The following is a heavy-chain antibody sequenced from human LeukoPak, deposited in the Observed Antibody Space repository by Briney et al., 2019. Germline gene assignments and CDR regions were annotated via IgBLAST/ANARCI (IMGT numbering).Heavy chain of an antibody. CDR1: GGSISSSSYY. CDR2: IYYSGST. D-gene: IGHD6-13*01. Sequence: SETLSLTCTVSGGSISSSSYYWGWIRQPPGKGLGWIGSIYYSGSTYYNPSLKSRVTISVDTSKNQFSLKLSSVTAADTAVYYCARHPSSSPRRYYFDCWGQGTLVTVSS. V-gene: IGHV4-39*01. CDR3: ARHPSSSPRRYYFDC. J-gene: IGHJ4*02.